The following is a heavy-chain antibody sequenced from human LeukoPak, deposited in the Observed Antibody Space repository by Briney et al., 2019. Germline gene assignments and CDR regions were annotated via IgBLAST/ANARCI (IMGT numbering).Heavy chain of an antibody. V-gene: IGHV4-4*07. CDR1: GGSISSYY. CDR2: IYTSGST. CDR3: ARDPGGGSYYRDAFDI. Sequence: SETLSLTRTVSGGSISSYYWSWIRQPAGKGLEWIGRIYTSGSTNYNPSLKSRVTMSVDTSKNQFSLKLSSVTAADTAVYYCARDPGGGSYYRDAFDIWGQGTMVTVSS. J-gene: IGHJ3*02. D-gene: IGHD1-26*01.